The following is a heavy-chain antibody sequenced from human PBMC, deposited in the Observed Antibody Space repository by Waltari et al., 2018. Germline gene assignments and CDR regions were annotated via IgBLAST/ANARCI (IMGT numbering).Heavy chain of an antibody. Sequence: QVQLVQSGAEVKKPGASVKVSCKASGYTFTSYDINWVRQATGQGLEWMGWMNPNSGNTGYSKKFQDRVTRTMNTSISTAYMELSSLRSEDTAVYYCAREGRKSTFSFWFDPWGQGTLVTVSS. D-gene: IGHD3-3*02. CDR1: GYTFTSYD. CDR3: AREGRKSTFSFWFDP. CDR2: MNPNSGNT. V-gene: IGHV1-8*01. J-gene: IGHJ5*02.